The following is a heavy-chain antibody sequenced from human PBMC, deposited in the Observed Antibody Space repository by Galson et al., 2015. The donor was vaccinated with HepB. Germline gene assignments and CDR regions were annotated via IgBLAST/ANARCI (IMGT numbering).Heavy chain of an antibody. CDR2: IYSGGST. Sequence: SLRLSCAASGFNVSSKNMNWVRQAPGKGLEWVSVIYSGGSTYYADSVKGRFTISRDSSKNTLYLQMNSLRADDTAVYYSAREDDRERKGYWGQGTLVTVSS. D-gene: IGHD1-26*01. CDR1: GFNVSSKN. CDR3: AREDDRERKGY. J-gene: IGHJ4*02. V-gene: IGHV3-53*01.